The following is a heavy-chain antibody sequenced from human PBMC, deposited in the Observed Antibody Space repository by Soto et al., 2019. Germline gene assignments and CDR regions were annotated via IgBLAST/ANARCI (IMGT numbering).Heavy chain of an antibody. CDR1: GFRFSDYS. Sequence: GGSLRLSCAASGFRFSDYSMNWVRQAPGRGLEWVSYISSSSFTIHYADSVEGRFAISRDNSESTLYLQMNSLRAEDTALYYCAKVPNSGSYFYFDYWGLGTLVTVSS. J-gene: IGHJ4*02. CDR3: AKVPNSGSYFYFDY. D-gene: IGHD1-26*01. CDR2: ISSSSFTI. V-gene: IGHV3-48*01.